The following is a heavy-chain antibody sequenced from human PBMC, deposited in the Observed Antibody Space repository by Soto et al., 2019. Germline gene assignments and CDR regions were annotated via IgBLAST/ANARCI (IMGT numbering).Heavy chain of an antibody. V-gene: IGHV5-10-1*01. CDR2: IDPTDSYT. J-gene: IGHJ4*02. Sequence: GDSLKISCKVSGYIFTSYWISWVRQMPGKGLEWMGRIDPTDSYTDYSPSFQGHVTISVDKSINTAYLQWRSLKASDSAMYYCARLPVLSLVAVWGFDYWGLGTLVTVSS. D-gene: IGHD3-16*01. CDR1: GYIFTSYW. CDR3: ARLPVLSLVAVWGFDY.